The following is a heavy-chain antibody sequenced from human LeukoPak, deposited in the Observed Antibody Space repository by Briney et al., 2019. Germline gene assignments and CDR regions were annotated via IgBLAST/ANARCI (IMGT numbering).Heavy chain of an antibody. V-gene: IGHV3-64*01. CDR1: GFTFSSYA. CDR2: ISSNGGRT. Sequence: GGSLRLSCAASGFTFSSYAMRWVRQAPGKGLEYVSAISSNGGRTYYANSVKGRFTISRDNSKNTLYLQMGSLRAEDMAVYYCATPGAYHWGQGTLVTVSS. CDR3: ATPGAYH. J-gene: IGHJ5*02.